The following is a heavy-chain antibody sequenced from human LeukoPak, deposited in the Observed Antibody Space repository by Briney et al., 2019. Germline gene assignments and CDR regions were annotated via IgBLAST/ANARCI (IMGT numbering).Heavy chain of an antibody. V-gene: IGHV4-34*01. CDR1: GGSFSGYY. Sequence: PSETLSLTCAVYGGSFSGYYWSWIRRPPGKGLEWIGEINHSGSTNYNPSLKSRVTISVDTSKNQFSLKLSSVTAADTAVYYCARGKKDSSGYYYNDYWGQGTLVTVSS. CDR2: INHSGST. J-gene: IGHJ4*02. D-gene: IGHD3-22*01. CDR3: ARGKKDSSGYYYNDY.